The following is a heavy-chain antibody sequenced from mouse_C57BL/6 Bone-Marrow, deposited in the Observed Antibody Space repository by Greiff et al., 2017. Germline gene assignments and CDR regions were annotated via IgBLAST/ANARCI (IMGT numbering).Heavy chain of an antibody. CDR2: ISSGGSYT. CDR1: GFTFSSYG. V-gene: IGHV5-6*01. Sequence: EVQLVESGGDLVKPGGSLKLSCAASGFTFSSYGMSWVRQTPDKRLEWVATISSGGSYTYYPDSVKGRFTISRDNAKNTLYLQMISLKSEDTAMYYCARPGVAYFDYWGQGTTLTVSS. CDR3: ARPGVAYFDY. J-gene: IGHJ2*01.